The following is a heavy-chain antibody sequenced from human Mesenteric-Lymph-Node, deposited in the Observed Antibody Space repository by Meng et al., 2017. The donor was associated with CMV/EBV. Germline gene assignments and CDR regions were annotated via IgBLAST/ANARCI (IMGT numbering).Heavy chain of an antibody. J-gene: IGHJ4*02. CDR1: GGTFSSYY. D-gene: IGHD2/OR15-2a*01. V-gene: IGHV1-69*08. Sequence: SVKVSCKASGGTFSSYYITWVRQAPGEGLEWVGRVITTLGTAKYAQTFQGRVTITADQSTSTLNLSSLRSDDTAIYYCAGGGSMGINYWGLGTLVTVSS. CDR3: AGGGSMGINY. CDR2: VITTLGTA.